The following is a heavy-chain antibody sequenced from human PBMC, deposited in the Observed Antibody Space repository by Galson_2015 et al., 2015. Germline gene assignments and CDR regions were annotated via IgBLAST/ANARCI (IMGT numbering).Heavy chain of an antibody. CDR1: GFTFSSYA. D-gene: IGHD1-1*01. CDR2: ISYDGSNK. Sequence: SLRLSCAASGFTFSSYAMHWVRQAPGKGLEWVAVISYDGSNKYYADSVKGRFTISRDNSKNTLYLQMNSLRAEDTAVYYCARDRTHWNDFVVDYWGQGSLVTVSS. CDR3: ARDRTHWNDFVVDY. J-gene: IGHJ4*02. V-gene: IGHV3-30-3*01.